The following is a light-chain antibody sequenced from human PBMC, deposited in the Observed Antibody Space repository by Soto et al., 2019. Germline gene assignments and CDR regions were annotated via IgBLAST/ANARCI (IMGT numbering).Light chain of an antibody. V-gene: IGKV3-11*01. CDR2: DAS. J-gene: IGKJ4*01. CDR1: QSVSSY. Sequence: IVLTLSPFTVALSQGESATLSCRASQSVSSYLAWYQQKPGQAPRLLIYDASNRATGIPARLSGSGSGTDFTLTISSLEPEDFPVYYCQQRSNWLTFGGGTKVDIK. CDR3: QQRSNWLT.